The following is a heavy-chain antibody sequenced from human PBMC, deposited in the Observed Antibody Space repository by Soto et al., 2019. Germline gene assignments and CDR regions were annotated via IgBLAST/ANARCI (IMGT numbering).Heavy chain of an antibody. CDR3: ARGPYVVTAEDSFFDY. D-gene: IGHD2-21*02. V-gene: IGHV1-3*01. CDR1: GYTFTRYA. CDR2: IDADNGKT. Sequence: QVQLVQPGAEVKKPGASVKVSCKTSGYTFTRYAMQWVRQAPGQRLERMGWIDADNGKTKYSQEFQGRVSITRDTAARTAYMVLHSLSFEGTTVYYFARGPYVVTAEDSFFDYGGQGILVTASS. J-gene: IGHJ4*02.